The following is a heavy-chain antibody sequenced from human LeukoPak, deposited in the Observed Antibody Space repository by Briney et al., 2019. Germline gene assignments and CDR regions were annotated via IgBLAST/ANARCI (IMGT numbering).Heavy chain of an antibody. D-gene: IGHD4-23*01. CDR3: ASTTQIGGTVVTTD. Sequence: SVKVSCKASGGTFSSYAISWVRQAPGQGLEWMGRIIPILRIANYAQKFQGRVTITADKSSSTAYMELSSLRSEDTAVYYCASTTQIGGTVVTTDWGQGTLVTVSS. J-gene: IGHJ4*02. CDR2: IIPILRIA. V-gene: IGHV1-69*04. CDR1: GGTFSSYA.